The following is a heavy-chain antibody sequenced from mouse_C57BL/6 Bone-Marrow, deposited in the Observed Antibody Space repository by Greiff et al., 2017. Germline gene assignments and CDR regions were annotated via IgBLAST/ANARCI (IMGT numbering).Heavy chain of an antibody. CDR3: TTIITTVVGDFDV. J-gene: IGHJ1*03. CDR1: GFNIKDDY. Sequence: VQLQQSGAELVRPGASVKLSCTASGFNIKDDYMHWVKQRPEQGLEWIGWIDPENGDTEYASKFQGKATITADTSSNTAYLQLSSLTSEDTAVYYCTTIITTVVGDFDVWGTGTTVTVSS. CDR2: IDPENGDT. D-gene: IGHD1-1*01. V-gene: IGHV14-4*01.